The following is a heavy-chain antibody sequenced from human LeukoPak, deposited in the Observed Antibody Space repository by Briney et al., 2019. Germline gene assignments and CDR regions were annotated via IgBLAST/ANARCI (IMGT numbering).Heavy chain of an antibody. J-gene: IGHJ3*02. CDR1: GYTFTSYD. V-gene: IGHV1-8*01. D-gene: IGHD3-22*01. CDR3: ARPGGYYDSSGYYYDAFDI. CDR2: MNPNSGNT. Sequence: ASVKVSCKASGYTFTSYDINWVRQATGQGLEWMGWMNPNSGNTGYAQKFQGRVTMTRNTSISTAYMELSSLRSEDTAVYYCARPGGYYDSSGYYYDAFDIWGQGTMVIVSS.